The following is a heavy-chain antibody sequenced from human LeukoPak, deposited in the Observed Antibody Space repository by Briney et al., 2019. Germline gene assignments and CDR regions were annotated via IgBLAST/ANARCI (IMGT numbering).Heavy chain of an antibody. CDR3: AKDPSNASRTLDI. Sequence: GGSLRLSCAASGFTFSSYGMHWVRQAPGKGLEWVAFIRSDGTNKYYPDSVEGRFTVSRDNSKNTLFLQMNSLRPEDTAVYHRAKDPSNASRTLDIWGQGTLVTVSS. CDR1: GFTFSSYG. D-gene: IGHD3-16*01. CDR2: IRSDGTNK. V-gene: IGHV3-30*02. J-gene: IGHJ3*02.